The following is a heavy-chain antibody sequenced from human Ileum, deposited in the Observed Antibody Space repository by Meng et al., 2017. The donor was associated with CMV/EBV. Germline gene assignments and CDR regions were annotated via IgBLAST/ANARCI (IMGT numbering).Heavy chain of an antibody. D-gene: IGHD2-2*01. CDR3: ARETEYRTSTSCSLYYFDY. V-gene: IGHV3-53*01. CDR2: FLWGE. Sequence: GGSLRLSCVASGVSVSNKFMTWVRQAPGKGLEWVSSFLWGEYYADSVRGRFTISRDNSKNTLYLQMNSLRAEDTAVYYCARETEYRTSTSCSLYYFDYWGQGTLVTVSS. J-gene: IGHJ4*02. CDR1: GVSVSNKF.